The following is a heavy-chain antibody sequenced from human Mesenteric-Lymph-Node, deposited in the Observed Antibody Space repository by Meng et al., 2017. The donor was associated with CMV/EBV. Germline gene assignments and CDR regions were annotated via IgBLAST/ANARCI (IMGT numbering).Heavy chain of an antibody. Sequence: LSLTCAASGFIFSDYYMNWIRQAPGKGLEWVASISSSGYYIYYADSVKGRFTISRDNAKKSLYLQMTSLRAEDTAVYYCTRGSSNTYYFGSGSYGGVYYYGMDVWGQGTAVTVSS. CDR3: TRGSSNTYYFGSGSYGGVYYYGMDV. J-gene: IGHJ6*02. V-gene: IGHV3-11*04. CDR1: GFIFSDYY. D-gene: IGHD3-10*01. CDR2: ISSSGYYI.